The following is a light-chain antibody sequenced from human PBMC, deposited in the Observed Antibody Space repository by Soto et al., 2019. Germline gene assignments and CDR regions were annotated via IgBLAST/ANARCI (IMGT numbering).Light chain of an antibody. J-gene: IGKJ1*01. V-gene: IGKV3-15*01. CDR2: GAS. CDR1: QSVSSN. Sequence: EIVMTQSPATLSVSPGERATLSCRASQSVSSNLAWYQQTPGQAPRVLIYGASTRETGIPARFSGSGAGTEFTLTISSLQSEDFAVYYCQQYNNWPRTFGQGTKVDIK. CDR3: QQYNNWPRT.